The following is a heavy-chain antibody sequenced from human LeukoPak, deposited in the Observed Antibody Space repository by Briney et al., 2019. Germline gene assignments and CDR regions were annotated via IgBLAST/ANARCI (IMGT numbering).Heavy chain of an antibody. CDR1: GFPFSDYG. CDR2: ISHDGSNK. D-gene: IGHD6-19*01. CDR3: ARAHPSGWFYFDY. V-gene: IGHV3-30*03. J-gene: IGHJ4*02. Sequence: GGSLRLSCAASGFPFSDYGMYWVRQAPGKGLEWLAVISHDGSNKYYADSVKGRFTISRDNAKNSLYLQMNSLRAEDTAVYYCARAHPSGWFYFDYWGQGTLVTVSS.